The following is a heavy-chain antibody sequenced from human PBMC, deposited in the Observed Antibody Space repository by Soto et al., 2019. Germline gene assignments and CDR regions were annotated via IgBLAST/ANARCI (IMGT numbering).Heavy chain of an antibody. CDR3: AKEEFSMNIVVVPAAPFDP. D-gene: IGHD2-2*01. J-gene: IGHJ5*02. CDR1: GFTFSSYP. Sequence: XESLSLSCAASGFTFSSYPMSGVRQAPGKGLEWVSAISGSGGSTYYADSVKGRFTISRDNSKNTLYLQMNSLRAEDTAVYYCAKEEFSMNIVVVPAAPFDPWGQGTLVTVSS. V-gene: IGHV3-23*01. CDR2: ISGSGGST.